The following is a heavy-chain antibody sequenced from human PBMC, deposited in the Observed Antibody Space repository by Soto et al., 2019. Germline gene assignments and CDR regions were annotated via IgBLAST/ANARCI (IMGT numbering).Heavy chain of an antibody. J-gene: IGHJ5*02. V-gene: IGHV3-53*04. CDR2: LYSGGST. CDR3: ARAVGHGRFDP. CDR1: GFTVSSNY. Sequence: EVQLVESGGGLVQPGGSLRLSCAASGFTVSSNYMSWVRQAPGQGLEWVSVLYSGGSTYYADSVKGRFTISRHNSKNTLYLQMNSLRAEDTAVYYCARAVGHGRFDPWGQGTLVTVSS.